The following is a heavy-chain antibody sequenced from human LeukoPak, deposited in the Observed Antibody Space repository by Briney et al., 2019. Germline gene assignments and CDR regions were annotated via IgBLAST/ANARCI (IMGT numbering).Heavy chain of an antibody. D-gene: IGHD2-2*01. CDR3: ARVISGGCSSTSCYDY. CDR1: GGTFSSYA. V-gene: IGHV1-69*13. CDR2: IIPIFGTA. J-gene: IGHJ4*02. Sequence: SVKVSCKASGGTFSSYAISWVRQAPGQGLEWMGGIIPIFGTANYAQKFQGRVTITADESTSTAYMELSSLRSENTAVYYCARVISGGCSSTSCYDYWGQGTLVTVSS.